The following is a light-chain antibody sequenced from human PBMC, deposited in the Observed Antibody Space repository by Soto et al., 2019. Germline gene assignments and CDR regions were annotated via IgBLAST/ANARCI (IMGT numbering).Light chain of an antibody. CDR3: SSDAGSYTVV. Sequence: QSALTQPRSVSGSPGQSVTISCTGTSNDVGGYNFVSWYQQHPGKVPKLFIYDVSRRPSGVPDRFSGSKSGNTASLTISGLHAEDEDDYYCSSDAGSYTVVFGGGTKLTVL. CDR2: DVS. CDR1: SNDVGGYNF. J-gene: IGLJ2*01. V-gene: IGLV2-11*01.